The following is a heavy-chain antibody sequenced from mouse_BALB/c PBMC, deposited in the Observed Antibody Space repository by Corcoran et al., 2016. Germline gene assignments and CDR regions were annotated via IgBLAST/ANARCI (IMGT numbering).Heavy chain of an antibody. CDR2: INPYYGST. CDR1: GYSFTDYI. J-gene: IGHJ3*01. CDR3: ARGDYYAWFAY. V-gene: IGHV1-39*01. Sequence: EIQLQQTGPELVKPGASVKISCKASGYSFTDYIMLWVKQSHGKRLEWIGNINPYYGSTSYNLKFKGKATLTVDKSSSTAYMQLNSLTSEDSAVYYCARGDYYAWFAYWGQGTLVTVSA. D-gene: IGHD1-1*01.